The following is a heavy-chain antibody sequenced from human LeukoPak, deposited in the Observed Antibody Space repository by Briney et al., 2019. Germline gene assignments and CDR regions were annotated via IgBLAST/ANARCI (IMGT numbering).Heavy chain of an antibody. Sequence: PGGSLRLSCTASGFTFSRYWLTWVPQAPGKGLEWVANLKEDGSAKYYADSMKGRSTISRDNAKNSLYLQRNSLRAEDTAVYYCARDSPGYGGYSYWGQGTLVTVSS. V-gene: IGHV3-7*04. CDR1: GFTFSRYW. D-gene: IGHD5-12*01. J-gene: IGHJ4*02. CDR3: ARDSPGYGGYSY. CDR2: LKEDGSAK.